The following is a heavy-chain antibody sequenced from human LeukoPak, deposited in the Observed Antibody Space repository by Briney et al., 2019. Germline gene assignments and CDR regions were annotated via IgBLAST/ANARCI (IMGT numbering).Heavy chain of an antibody. V-gene: IGHV3-48*02. J-gene: IGHJ4*02. CDR2: ISSSSSAI. CDR3: ARLLGGTDQFDF. CDR1: GFTFSGYS. D-gene: IGHD1-26*01. Sequence: PGGSLRLSCAASGFTFSGYSINWVRQAPGKGLERVSYISSSSSAIYYADSVKGRFTISRDNAKNSLYLQMNSLRDEDTAVYYCARLLGGTDQFDFWGQGTLVTVSS.